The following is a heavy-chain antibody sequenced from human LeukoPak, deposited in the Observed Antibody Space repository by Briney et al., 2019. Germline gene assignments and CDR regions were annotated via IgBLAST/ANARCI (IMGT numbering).Heavy chain of an antibody. CDR1: GYTFTNYW. J-gene: IGHJ4*02. Sequence: GESLRISCKGSGYTFTNYWIGWVRQMPGKGLEWMGIIWPSDSDTRYSPSFQGQVTISADKSISTAYLQWSSLKASDTAIYFCARRISGYYIDYWGQGTLVSVSS. D-gene: IGHD1-26*01. CDR3: ARRISGYYIDY. CDR2: IWPSDSDT. V-gene: IGHV5-51*01.